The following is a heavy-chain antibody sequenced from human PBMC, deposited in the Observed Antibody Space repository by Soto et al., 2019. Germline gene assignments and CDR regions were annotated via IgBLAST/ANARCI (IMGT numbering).Heavy chain of an antibody. CDR1: GYTFTSYY. Sequence: ASVKVSCKASGYTFTSYYMHWVRQAPGQGLEWMGIINPTGGSTSYAQNFQGRVTMTRDTSTSTVYMELSSLRSEDTAVYYCARGTGPGYSYGYLQSGYYGMDVWGQGTTVTVSS. CDR3: ARGTGPGYSYGYLQSGYYGMDV. J-gene: IGHJ6*02. V-gene: IGHV1-46*01. CDR2: INPTGGST. D-gene: IGHD5-18*01.